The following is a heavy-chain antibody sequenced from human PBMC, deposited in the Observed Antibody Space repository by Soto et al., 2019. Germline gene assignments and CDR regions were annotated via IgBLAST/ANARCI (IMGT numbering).Heavy chain of an antibody. V-gene: IGHV3-7*03. CDR1: GFTFSFNW. D-gene: IGHD2-15*01. CDR3: ARDRSDCSGGSCHGYFDY. J-gene: IGHJ4*02. Sequence: GGSLRLSCAASGFTFSFNWMSWVRQAPGKGLEWVANIKQGESEKYYADSVKGRFTISRDNAKKSLYLQKNSLRAEDTAVYYCARDRSDCSGGSCHGYFDYWGQGTLVTVSS. CDR2: IKQGESEK.